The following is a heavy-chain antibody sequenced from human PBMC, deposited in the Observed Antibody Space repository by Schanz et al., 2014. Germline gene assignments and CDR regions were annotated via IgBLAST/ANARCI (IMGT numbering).Heavy chain of an antibody. CDR1: GGSISTYY. CDR2: IYTSGST. D-gene: IGHD1-26*01. J-gene: IGHJ4*02. CDR3: ARYTGAYFDY. Sequence: QVQLQESGPGLVKPSETLSLTCTVSGGSISTYYWSWIRQPAGKGLEWIGRIYTSGSTNYNPSLKRGVPMSEDTPKTQFSLRLTSVTAADTAVYYCARYTGAYFDYWGQGTLVTVSS. V-gene: IGHV4-4*07.